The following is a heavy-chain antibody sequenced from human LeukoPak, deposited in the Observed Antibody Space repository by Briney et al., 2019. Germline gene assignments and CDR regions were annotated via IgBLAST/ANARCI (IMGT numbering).Heavy chain of an antibody. CDR1: GGSISSYY. D-gene: IGHD2-8*01. CDR3: ARVAPNYSYGMDV. Sequence: SETLSLTCTVSGGSISSYYWSWIRQPPGKGLEWIGYIYYSGSTNYNPSLKSRVTISVDTSKNQFSLKLSSVTAADTAVYYCARVAPNYSYGMDVWGQGTTVTVSS. J-gene: IGHJ6*02. CDR2: IYYSGST. V-gene: IGHV4-59*01.